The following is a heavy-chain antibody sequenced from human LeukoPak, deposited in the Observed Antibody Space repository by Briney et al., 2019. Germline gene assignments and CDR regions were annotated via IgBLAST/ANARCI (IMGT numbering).Heavy chain of an antibody. J-gene: IGHJ3*02. CDR1: GGSISTNNW. Sequence: PSETLSLTCAASGGSISTNNWWTWVRQPPGKGLEWIGEIHHSGSTDYNPSLKSRVTISPDKSKNQFSLTLTSVTAADTAVYFCARAPLSGTYYTDAFDIWGQGTMVTVSS. V-gene: IGHV4-4*02. CDR3: ARAPLSGTYYTDAFDI. CDR2: IHHSGST. D-gene: IGHD1-26*01.